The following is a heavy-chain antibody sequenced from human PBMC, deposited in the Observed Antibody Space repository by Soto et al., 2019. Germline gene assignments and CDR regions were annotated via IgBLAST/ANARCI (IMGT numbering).Heavy chain of an antibody. J-gene: IGHJ5*02. CDR1: GGSIRGHY. Sequence: QVQLQESGPGLLKSSETLSLTCTVSGGSIRGHYWSWIRQPAGKGLEWIGRIYSSGSSNYNPSLKSRVTLSVDTSKSQISLKMRSVTAADTAVYYWARDSQIWFDPWGKGTLVTVSS. CDR2: IYSSGSS. CDR3: ARDSQIWFDP. V-gene: IGHV4-4*07.